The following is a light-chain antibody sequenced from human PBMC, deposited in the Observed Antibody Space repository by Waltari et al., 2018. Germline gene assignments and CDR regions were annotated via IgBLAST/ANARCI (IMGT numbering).Light chain of an antibody. V-gene: IGKV3-15*01. Sequence: EIAMTQSPATLSVSPGERATLSCRASQSVSSNLACYQQKPGQPPRLLIYGASTRATGIPARFSGSGSGTEFTLTISSLQSEDFAVYYCQQYNNWPPSWTFGQGTKVEIK. CDR1: QSVSSN. CDR3: QQYNNWPPSWT. J-gene: IGKJ1*01. CDR2: GAS.